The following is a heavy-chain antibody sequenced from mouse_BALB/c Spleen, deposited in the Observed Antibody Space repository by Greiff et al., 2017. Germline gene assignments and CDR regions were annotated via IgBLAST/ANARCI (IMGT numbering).Heavy chain of an antibody. J-gene: IGHJ2*01. CDR1: GYSITSDYA. Sequence: EVKLQESGPGLVKPSQSLSLTCTVTGYSITSDYAWNWIRQFPGNKLEWMGYISYSGSTSYNPSLKSRISITRDTSKNQFFLQLNSVTTEDTATYYCARYGSSSVDYWGQGTTLTVSS. D-gene: IGHD1-1*01. CDR2: ISYSGST. V-gene: IGHV3-2*02. CDR3: ARYGSSSVDY.